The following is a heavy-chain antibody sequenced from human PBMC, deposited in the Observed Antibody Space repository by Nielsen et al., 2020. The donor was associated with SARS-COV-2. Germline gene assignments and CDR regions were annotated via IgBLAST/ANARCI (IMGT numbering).Heavy chain of an antibody. Sequence: SCKASGYTFTSYAMHWVRQAPGKGLEWVAVISYDGSNKYYADSVKGRFTISRDNSKNTLYLQMNSLRAEDTAVYYCAKNPKIVVVPAAIVYWGQGTLVTISS. D-gene: IGHD2-2*01. CDR2: ISYDGSNK. J-gene: IGHJ4*02. V-gene: IGHV3-30-3*02. CDR1: GYTFTSYA. CDR3: AKNPKIVVVPAAIVY.